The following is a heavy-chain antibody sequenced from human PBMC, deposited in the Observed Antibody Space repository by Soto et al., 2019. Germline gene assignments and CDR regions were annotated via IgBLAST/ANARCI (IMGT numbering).Heavy chain of an antibody. Sequence: GGSLRLSCAASGFTFSSYAMSWVRQAPGKGLEWVSAISGSGGSTYYADSVKGRFTISRDNSKNTLYLQMNSLRAEDTAVYYCAKTPERLYSSGWYTPPVEYFDYWGQGTLVTVSS. CDR3: AKTPERLYSSGWYTPPVEYFDY. D-gene: IGHD6-19*01. CDR2: ISGSGGST. V-gene: IGHV3-23*01. J-gene: IGHJ4*02. CDR1: GFTFSSYA.